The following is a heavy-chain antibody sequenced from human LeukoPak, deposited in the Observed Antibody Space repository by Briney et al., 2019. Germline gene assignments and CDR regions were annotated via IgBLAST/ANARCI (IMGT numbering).Heavy chain of an antibody. V-gene: IGHV4-34*01. Sequence: PSETLSLTCAVYGGSFSGYYWSWIRQPPGKGLEWIGEINHSGSTNYNPSLKSRVTISVDTSKNQFSLKLSSVTAADTAVYYCARGPGQGLVPLDYWGQGTLVTVSS. CDR1: GGSFSGYY. D-gene: IGHD6-19*01. J-gene: IGHJ4*02. CDR3: ARGPGQGLVPLDY. CDR2: INHSGST.